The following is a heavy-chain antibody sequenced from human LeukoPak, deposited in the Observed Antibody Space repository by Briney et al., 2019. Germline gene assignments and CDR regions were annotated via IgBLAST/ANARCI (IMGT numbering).Heavy chain of an antibody. CDR2: ISYDGSNK. J-gene: IGHJ3*02. Sequence: GGSLRLSCAASGFTFSSYAMHWVRQAPGKGLEWVAVISYDGSNKYYADSVKGRFTISRDNSKNTLCLQMSSLRAEDTAVYYCARGRPGAFDIWGQGTMVTVSS. CDR3: ARGRPGAFDI. CDR1: GFTFSSYA. V-gene: IGHV3-30-3*01.